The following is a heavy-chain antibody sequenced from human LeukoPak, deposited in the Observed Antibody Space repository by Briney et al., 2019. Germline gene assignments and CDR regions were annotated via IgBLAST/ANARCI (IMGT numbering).Heavy chain of an antibody. Sequence: ASVKVSCKASGYTFTYYYMHWVRQAPGQGLEWMGWINPNSGDTNYAQKFQGRVTMTRDTSISTAYMELSRLRSDDTAVYYCARDLRQHSNYFPDDWGQGTLVTVSS. CDR1: GYTFTYYY. J-gene: IGHJ4*02. D-gene: IGHD4-11*01. V-gene: IGHV1-2*02. CDR2: INPNSGDT. CDR3: ARDLRQHSNYFPDD.